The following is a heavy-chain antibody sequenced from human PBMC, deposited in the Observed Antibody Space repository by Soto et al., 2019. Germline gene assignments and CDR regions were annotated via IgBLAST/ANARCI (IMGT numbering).Heavy chain of an antibody. V-gene: IGHV5-51*01. D-gene: IGHD6-19*01. Sequence: GESLKISCKASGYSFSTYWIGWVRQMPGKGLEWVGLIYPGDSDTRYSPSFQGQVTISADKSITTAYLQWSSLKASDTAIYYCARRKILYSSALYYYGMDVWGQGTTVTVSS. CDR2: IYPGDSDT. CDR1: GYSFSTYW. CDR3: ARRKILYSSALYYYGMDV. J-gene: IGHJ6*02.